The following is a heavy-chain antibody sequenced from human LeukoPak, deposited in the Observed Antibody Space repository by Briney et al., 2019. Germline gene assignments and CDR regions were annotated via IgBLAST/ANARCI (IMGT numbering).Heavy chain of an antibody. V-gene: IGHV3-30*18. Sequence: GRSLRLSCAASGFSFSSYGMHWVRQAPGKGLEWVALLTYDGSKEYYADSVEGRYTISRDNSKNTLYLQINSLRAEDTAVYYCAKSEGWLDPWGRGTLVIVSS. CDR2: LTYDGSKE. CDR3: AKSEGWLDP. CDR1: GFSFSSYG. J-gene: IGHJ5*02.